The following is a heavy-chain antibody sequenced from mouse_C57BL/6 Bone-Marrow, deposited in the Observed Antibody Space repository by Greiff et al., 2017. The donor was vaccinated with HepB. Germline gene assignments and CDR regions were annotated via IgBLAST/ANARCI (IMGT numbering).Heavy chain of an antibody. CDR3: ARGRSYGSSLAWFAY. V-gene: IGHV1-53*01. CDR1: GYTFTSYW. J-gene: IGHJ3*01. D-gene: IGHD1-1*01. Sequence: VQLQQSGTELVKPGASVKLSCKASGYTFTSYWMHWVKQRPGQGLEWIGNINPSNGGTNYNEKFKSKATLTVDKSSSTAYMQLSSLTSEDSAVYYCARGRSYGSSLAWFAYWGQGTLVTVSA. CDR2: INPSNGGT.